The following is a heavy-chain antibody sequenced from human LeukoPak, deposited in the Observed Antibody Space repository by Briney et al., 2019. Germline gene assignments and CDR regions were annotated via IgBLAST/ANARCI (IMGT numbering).Heavy chain of an antibody. CDR1: GYTFTSYD. CDR3: ARRYYDFWSGYYKGWYYFDY. J-gene: IGHJ4*02. V-gene: IGHV1-8*01. D-gene: IGHD3-3*01. CDR2: MNPNSGNT. Sequence: ASVKVSCKASGYTFTSYDINWVRQATGQGLEWMGWMNPNSGNTGYAQKFQGRVTMTRNTSISTAYLQWSSLKASDTAMYYCARRYYDFWSGYYKGWYYFDYWGQGTLVTVSS.